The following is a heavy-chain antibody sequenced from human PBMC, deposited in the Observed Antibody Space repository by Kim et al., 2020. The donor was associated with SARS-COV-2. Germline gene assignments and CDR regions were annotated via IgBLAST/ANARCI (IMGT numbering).Heavy chain of an antibody. CDR1: GYSFTSYW. V-gene: IGHV5-51*01. Sequence: GESLKISCKGSGYSFTSYWIGWVRQMPGKGLEWMGIIYSGDSDTRYSPSFQGQVTISADKSISTAYLQWSSLKASDTAMYYCARYMPSGNYYRYFDCWGQGTLVTVSS. D-gene: IGHD1-26*01. CDR2: IYSGDSDT. J-gene: IGHJ4*02. CDR3: ARYMPSGNYYRYFDC.